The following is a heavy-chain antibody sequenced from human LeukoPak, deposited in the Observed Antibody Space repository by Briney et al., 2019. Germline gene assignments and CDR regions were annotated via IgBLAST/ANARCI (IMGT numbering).Heavy chain of an antibody. CDR3: ARLWFGRYYFDY. V-gene: IGHV3-30*03. J-gene: IGHJ4*02. CDR1: GFTFSRYG. Sequence: GGSLRLSCAASGFTFSRYGMQWVRQAPGKGLEWVAIITYDGTDKNYADSVKGRFTISKDDSKNTLYLQMNTLRAEDTAIYYCARLWFGRYYFDYWGQGTLVTVSS. D-gene: IGHD3-10*01. CDR2: ITYDGTDK.